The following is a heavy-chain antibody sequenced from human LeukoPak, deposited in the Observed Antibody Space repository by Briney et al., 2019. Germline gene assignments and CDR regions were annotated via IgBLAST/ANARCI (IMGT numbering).Heavy chain of an antibody. J-gene: IGHJ4*02. CDR1: GFTFSTYW. D-gene: IGHD5-18*01. V-gene: IGHV3-7*01. CDR3: ARDRGYSYGYSFDY. Sequence: GGSLRLSCAASGFTFSTYWMSWVRQAPGKGLEWVASIKQDGSDKYYVDSVKGRFTISRDNAKNSLYLQMNSLRAEDTAVYYCARDRGYSYGYSFDYWGQGTLVTVSS. CDR2: IKQDGSDK.